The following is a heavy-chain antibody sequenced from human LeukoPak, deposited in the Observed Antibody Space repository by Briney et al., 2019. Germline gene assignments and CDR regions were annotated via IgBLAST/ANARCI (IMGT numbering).Heavy chain of an antibody. CDR2: VRGKADNYAT. D-gene: IGHD3/OR15-3a*01. Sequence: AGGSLRLSCAASGFTFSDSPIHWVRQASGKGLEWFGRVRGKADNYATGFSASVKGRFSISRDDSKNMAYLQMNSLKTEDTAMYYCGRQTRGTGTVDYWGQGTLVTVSS. CDR1: GFTFSDSP. V-gene: IGHV3-73*01. J-gene: IGHJ4*02. CDR3: GRQTRGTGTVDY.